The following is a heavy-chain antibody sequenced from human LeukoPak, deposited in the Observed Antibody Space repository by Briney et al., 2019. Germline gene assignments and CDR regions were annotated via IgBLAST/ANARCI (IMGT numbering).Heavy chain of an antibody. D-gene: IGHD2-2*01. V-gene: IGHV3-21*06. J-gene: IGHJ4*02. CDR1: GFTLSSYS. Sequence: GGSLRLSCAASGFTLSSYSMNWVRQAPGKWLEWVSSISSMSSYIYYEDSVKGRIHISRDTEKSSMYLQMNRLTGEDTGVYYCEKLVLPPAMDAYWGQGPLVSVSS. CDR2: ISSMSSYI. CDR3: EKLVLPPAMDAY.